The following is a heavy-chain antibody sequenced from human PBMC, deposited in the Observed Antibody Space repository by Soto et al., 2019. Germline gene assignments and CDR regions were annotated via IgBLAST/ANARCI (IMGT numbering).Heavy chain of an antibody. CDR2: INPNSGGT. CDR3: ARAETHDSSGDTYLDY. Sequence: ASVKVSCKASGYTFTGYYMHWVRQAPGQGLEWMGWINPNSGGTNYAQKFQGWVTMTRDTSISTAYMELSRLRSDDTAVYYCARAETHDSSGDTYLDYWGQGTLVTVSS. D-gene: IGHD3-22*01. J-gene: IGHJ4*02. CDR1: GYTFTGYY. V-gene: IGHV1-2*04.